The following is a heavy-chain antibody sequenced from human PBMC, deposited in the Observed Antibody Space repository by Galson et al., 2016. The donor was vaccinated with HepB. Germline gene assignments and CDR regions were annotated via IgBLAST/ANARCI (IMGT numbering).Heavy chain of an antibody. J-gene: IGHJ4*02. CDR1: GGSLSGYY. D-gene: IGHD3-10*01. CDR2: IDQSGST. Sequence: ETLSLTCAVYGGSLSGYYWSWTRQPPGKGLEWIGEIDQSGSTNYNPSLKSRVTLSVDTSKNRFSLNLRSVTAADTAVYYCARAYFDYYGSGSPPRGYWGQGTLVTVSS. V-gene: IGHV4-34*01. CDR3: ARAYFDYYGSGSPPRGY.